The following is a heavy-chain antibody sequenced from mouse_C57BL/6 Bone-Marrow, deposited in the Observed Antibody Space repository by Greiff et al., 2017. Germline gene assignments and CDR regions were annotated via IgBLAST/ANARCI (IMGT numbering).Heavy chain of an antibody. CDR2: ISYDGSN. Sequence: VQLKESGPGLVKPSQSLSLTCSVTGYSITSGYYWNWIRQFPGNKLEWMGYISYDGSNNYNPSLKNRISITRDTSKNQFFLKLNSVTTEDTATYYCAREGFPFDYWGQGTTLTVSS. V-gene: IGHV3-6*01. J-gene: IGHJ2*01. CDR1: GYSITSGYY. CDR3: AREGFPFDY.